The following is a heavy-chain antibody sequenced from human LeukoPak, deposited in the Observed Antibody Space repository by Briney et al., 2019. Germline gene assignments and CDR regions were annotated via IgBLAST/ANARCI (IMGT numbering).Heavy chain of an antibody. D-gene: IGHD3-22*01. CDR3: AKDITPLQMIVVASHAFDI. V-gene: IGHV3-74*01. CDR1: GFTFSSYW. J-gene: IGHJ3*02. Sequence: PGGSLRLSCAASGFTFSSYWMHWVRHAPGKGLVWVSRINSDGSSTSYADSVKGRFTISRDNAKNSLYLQMNSLRAEDMALYYCAKDITPLQMIVVASHAFDIWGQGTMVTVSS. CDR2: INSDGSST.